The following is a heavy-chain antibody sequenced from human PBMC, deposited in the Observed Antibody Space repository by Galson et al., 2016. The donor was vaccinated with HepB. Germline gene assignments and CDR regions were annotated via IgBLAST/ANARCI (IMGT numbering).Heavy chain of an antibody. D-gene: IGHD6-13*01. Sequence: SLRLSCAASGFIFSNAWMSWVRQAPGKGLEWVGRIKSKTDGGTTDYAAPVKGRFTISRDDSKNTLYLQMNSLKTEDTAVYYCTTDRVYSSSWYWNYYYYGMDVWGQGTTVTVSS. CDR1: GFIFSNAW. CDR2: IKSKTDGGTT. CDR3: TTDRVYSSSWYWNYYYYGMDV. V-gene: IGHV3-15*01. J-gene: IGHJ6*02.